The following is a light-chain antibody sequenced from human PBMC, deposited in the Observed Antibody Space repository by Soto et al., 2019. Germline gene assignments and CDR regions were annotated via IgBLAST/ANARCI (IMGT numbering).Light chain of an antibody. J-gene: IGLJ2*01. V-gene: IGLV2-8*01. CDR1: SSDVGGYKY. Sequence: QSVLTQPPFASGSPGQSVTISCTGTSSDVGGYKYVSWYQQHPGKAPKLMIYEVSKRPSGVPDRFSGSKSGNTASLTVSGLQAEDEADYYCSSYADRHNVLFGGGTKLTVL. CDR2: EVS. CDR3: SSYADRHNVL.